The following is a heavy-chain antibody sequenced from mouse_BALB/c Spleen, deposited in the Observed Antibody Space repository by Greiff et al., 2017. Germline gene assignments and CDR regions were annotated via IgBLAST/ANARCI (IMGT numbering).Heavy chain of an antibody. J-gene: IGHJ1*01. CDR3: VRGNYGYRYFDV. Sequence: VQVVESGPGLVAPSQSLSITCTVSGFSLTSYDISWIRQPPGKGLEWLGVIWTGGGTNYNSAFMSRLSISKDNSKSQVFLKMNSLQTDDTAIYYCVRGNYGYRYFDVWGAGTTVTVSS. CDR2: IWTGGGT. V-gene: IGHV2-9-2*01. D-gene: IGHD1-1*01. CDR1: GFSLTSYD.